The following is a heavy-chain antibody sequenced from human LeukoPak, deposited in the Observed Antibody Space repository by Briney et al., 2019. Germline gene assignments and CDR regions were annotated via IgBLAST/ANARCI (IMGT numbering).Heavy chain of an antibody. J-gene: IGHJ4*02. CDR3: AKDATPGNSVYDHFDY. Sequence: GGSLRLSCAASGFSFSSYAMSWVRQAPGKGLEWVSTISGGGDTTYYADSVKGRFTASRDDPQNTLYLQMNSLRAEDAAIYYCAKDATPGNSVYDHFDYWGQGTLVTVSS. CDR1: GFSFSSYA. CDR2: ISGGGDTT. D-gene: IGHD5/OR15-5a*01. V-gene: IGHV3-23*01.